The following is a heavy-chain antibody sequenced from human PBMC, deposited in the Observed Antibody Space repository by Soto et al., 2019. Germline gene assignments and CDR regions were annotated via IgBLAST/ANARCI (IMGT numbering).Heavy chain of an antibody. D-gene: IGHD4-17*01. J-gene: IGHJ4*02. CDR1: GFTVSSNY. CDR2: IYSGGST. CDR3: ARTVTEEYYFDY. Sequence: EVQPVESGGGLVQPGGSLRLSCAASGFTVSSNYMSWVRQAPGKGLEWVSVIYSGGSTYYADSVKGRFTISRDNSKNTLYLQMNSLRAEDTAVYYCARTVTEEYYFDYWGQGTLVTVSS. V-gene: IGHV3-66*01.